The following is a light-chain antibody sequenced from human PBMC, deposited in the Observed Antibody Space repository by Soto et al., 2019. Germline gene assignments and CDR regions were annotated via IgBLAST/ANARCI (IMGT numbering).Light chain of an antibody. CDR2: DAS. Sequence: EIVMTQSPGTLSLSPGERATLSCSASQSVGRRYLAWYQQKPGQAPRLLIYDASNRATGIPARFSGSGSGTDFTLTISSLQPEDFATYFCHQKYRLPRTFGQGTKVDIK. CDR3: HQKYRLPRT. J-gene: IGKJ1*01. V-gene: IGKV3D-7*01. CDR1: QSVGRRY.